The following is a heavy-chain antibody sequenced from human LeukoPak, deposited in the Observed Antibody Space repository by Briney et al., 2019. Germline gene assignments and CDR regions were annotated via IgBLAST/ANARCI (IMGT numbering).Heavy chain of an antibody. D-gene: IGHD2/OR15-2a*01. Sequence: PGGSLRLSCAGSGFTFSSYGMHWVRQAPGKGLVWVEVISYDGSNKYYADSVKGRFTISRDNSKNTLYLQMSSLRAEDTAVYYCARDSGFSGAQRGEFWGQGTLVTVSS. CDR1: GFTFSSYG. CDR2: ISYDGSNK. CDR3: ARDSGFSGAQRGEF. J-gene: IGHJ4*02. V-gene: IGHV3-30*19.